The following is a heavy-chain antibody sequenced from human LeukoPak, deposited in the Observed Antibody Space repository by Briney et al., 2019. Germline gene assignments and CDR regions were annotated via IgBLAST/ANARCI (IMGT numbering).Heavy chain of an antibody. CDR1: GYSFTSYW. Sequence: GESLKISCKGSGYSFTSYWISWVRQMPGKGLEWMGIIYPGDSDTRYSPSFQGQVTISADKSITTAYLQWSSLKASDTAMYYCARRRDIVSTATGTSGPTDYWGQGTLVTVSS. J-gene: IGHJ4*02. CDR3: ARRRDIVSTATGTSGPTDY. D-gene: IGHD5/OR15-5a*01. CDR2: IYPGDSDT. V-gene: IGHV5-51*01.